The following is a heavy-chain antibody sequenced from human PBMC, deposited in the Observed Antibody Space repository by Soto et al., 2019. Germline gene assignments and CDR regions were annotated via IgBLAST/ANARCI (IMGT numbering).Heavy chain of an antibody. J-gene: IGHJ4*02. D-gene: IGHD3-3*01. CDR2: INPSGGST. CDR3: ARPGHPGEYDFWSGPTDY. CDR1: GYTFTSYY. Sequence: QVQLVQSGAEVKKPGASVKVSCKASGYTFTSYYMHWVRQAPGQGLEWMGIINPSGGSTSYAQKFQARVTMTRDTPTSTVYMELSSVRSEDTAVYYCARPGHPGEYDFWSGPTDYGGQGTLVPVSS. V-gene: IGHV1-46*03.